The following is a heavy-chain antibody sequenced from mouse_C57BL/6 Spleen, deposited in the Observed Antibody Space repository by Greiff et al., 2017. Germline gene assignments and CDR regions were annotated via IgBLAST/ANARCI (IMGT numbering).Heavy chain of an antibody. CDR1: GYAFTNYL. V-gene: IGHV1-54*01. CDR3: AREGEGAMDY. CDR2: INPGSGGT. Sequence: VQLQQSGAELVRPGTSVKVSCKASGYAFTNYLIEWVKQRPGQGLEWIGVINPGSGGTNYNEKFKGKATLTADKSSSPAYMQLSSLTSEDSAVYFCAREGEGAMDYWGQGASVTVSS. J-gene: IGHJ4*01.